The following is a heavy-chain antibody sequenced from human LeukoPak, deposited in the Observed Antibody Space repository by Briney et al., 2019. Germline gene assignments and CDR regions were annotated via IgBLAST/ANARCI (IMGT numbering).Heavy chain of an antibody. D-gene: IGHD1-26*01. CDR1: GFTFSDYW. CDR3: AREAKVGGALQY. Sequence: GGSLTLSCAASGFTFSDYWMHWVRQAPGKGLVWVSRINTDGSFTRYSDSVQGRFTISRDTAKNTLFLQMNSLRAEDTAVYYCAREAKVGGALQYWGQGILLTVSS. V-gene: IGHV3-74*01. CDR2: INTDGSFT. J-gene: IGHJ4*02.